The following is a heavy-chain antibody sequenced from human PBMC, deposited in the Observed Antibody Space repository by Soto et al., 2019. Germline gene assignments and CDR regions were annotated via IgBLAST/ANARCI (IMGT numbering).Heavy chain of an antibody. V-gene: IGHV4-30-2*01. CDR2: TYHSANT. CDR3: ASSKYDVVAGSDWFDP. D-gene: IGHD2-21*01. J-gene: IGHJ5*02. Sequence: PSETLSLTCAVSGGSITSGVYSWGWLRQPPGQELDWIGYTYHSANTYYNPSLKGRVTISLDRSRNQFSLRLNSVTAAATAVYFCASSKYDVVAGSDWFDPWGQGTLVTVSS. CDR1: GGSITSGVYS.